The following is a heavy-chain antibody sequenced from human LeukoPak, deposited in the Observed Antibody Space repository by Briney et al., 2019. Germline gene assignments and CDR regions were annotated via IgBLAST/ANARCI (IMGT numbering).Heavy chain of an antibody. D-gene: IGHD6-19*01. CDR1: GLTFSSNA. J-gene: IGHJ4*02. V-gene: IGHV3-30-3*01. CDR3: ASTPYSSGWPFDY. Sequence: PGRSLRLSRAASGLTFSSNAMHWVRQAPGKGLEWVAVISYDGSNKYYADSVKGRFTISRDNSKNTLYVQMNSLRAEDTAVYYCASTPYSSGWPFDYWGQGTLVTVSS. CDR2: ISYDGSNK.